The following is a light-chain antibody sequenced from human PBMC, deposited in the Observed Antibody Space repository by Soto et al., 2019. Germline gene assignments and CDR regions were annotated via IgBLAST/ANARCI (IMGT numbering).Light chain of an antibody. CDR3: QQYSSSPRT. J-gene: IGKJ1*01. V-gene: IGKV3-20*01. CDR2: GAS. CDR1: QSVSTSN. Sequence: IVLTQSPGTLSSSPGERATLSCRASQSVSTSNLAWYQQRPGQAPRLLIYGASRRATGIPDRFSGSGSGTDFTLTISRLEPEDFAVYYCQQYSSSPRTFGQGTKVDIK.